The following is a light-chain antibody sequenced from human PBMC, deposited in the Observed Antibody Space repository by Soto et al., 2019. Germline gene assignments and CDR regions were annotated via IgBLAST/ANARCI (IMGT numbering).Light chain of an antibody. Sequence: QSVLTQPASVSGSPGQSITISCTGSGRDIGAYDYVSWYQQHPGKAPKLLIYGVKNRPSGVSYRFSASKSAFTASLTISGLQAEDEAHYYCSSYTTSSLSVCGPWTKVTVL. CDR3: SSYTTSSLSV. V-gene: IGLV2-14*01. CDR1: GRDIGAYDY. CDR2: GVK. J-gene: IGLJ1*01.